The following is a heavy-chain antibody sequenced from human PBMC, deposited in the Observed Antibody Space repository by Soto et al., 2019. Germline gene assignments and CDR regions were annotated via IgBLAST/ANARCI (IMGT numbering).Heavy chain of an antibody. D-gene: IGHD3-10*01. CDR2: IYPGGSET. CDR3: ARHEGEDGYGPYGLDV. CDR1: GYTFTNYW. V-gene: IGHV5-51*01. Sequence: PGESLKICCKTSGYTFTNYWIACVRQIPGKGLGLMGIIYPGGSETRYSPSFQGQVSISADKSIATAYLQWSSLKASDTAMYFCARHEGEDGYGPYGLDVWGQWTQVAVSS. J-gene: IGHJ6*02.